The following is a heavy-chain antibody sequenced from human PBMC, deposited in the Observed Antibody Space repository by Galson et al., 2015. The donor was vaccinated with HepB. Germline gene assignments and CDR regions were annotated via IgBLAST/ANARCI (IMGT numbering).Heavy chain of an antibody. CDR2: INPNSGGT. J-gene: IGHJ4*02. Sequence: SVKVSCKASGYTFTGYYMHWVRQAPGQGLEWMGRINPNSGGTNYAQKFQGRVTMTRDTSISTAYMELSRLRSDDTAVYYCATCTGGVCPYFDYWGQGTLVTVSS. CDR3: ATCTGGVCPYFDY. CDR1: GYTFTGYY. D-gene: IGHD2-8*02. V-gene: IGHV1-2*06.